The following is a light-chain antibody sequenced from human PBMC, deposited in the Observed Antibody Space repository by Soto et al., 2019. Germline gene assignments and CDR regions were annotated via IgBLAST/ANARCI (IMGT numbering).Light chain of an antibody. CDR3: QQYNSYPLT. V-gene: IGKV3-11*01. CDR2: DAS. J-gene: IGKJ4*01. Sequence: EIVLTQSPATLSLSPGERATLSCRASQSVSSYLAWYQRKPGQAPRLLIYDASNRATGIPARFSGSGSGTDFTLTISSLQPGDFATYYCQQYNSYPLTFGGGTKVDIK. CDR1: QSVSSY.